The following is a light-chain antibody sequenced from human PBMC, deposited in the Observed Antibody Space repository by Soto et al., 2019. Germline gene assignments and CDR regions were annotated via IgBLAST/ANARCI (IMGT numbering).Light chain of an antibody. CDR2: GTK. V-gene: IGLV8-61*01. Sequence: QAVVTQEPSFSVSPGGTVTLTCGLSSGSVSTSHFPNWYQQTPGQPPRTLIYGTKTRSPGVPDRFSGSILGIRAALTITGAQADDESDYYCVLDVGSGIWVFGGGTKLTVL. J-gene: IGLJ3*02. CDR3: VLDVGSGIWV. CDR1: SGSVSTSHF.